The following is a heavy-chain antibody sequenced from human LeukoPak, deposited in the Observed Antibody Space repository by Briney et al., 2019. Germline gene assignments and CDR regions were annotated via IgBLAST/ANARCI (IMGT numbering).Heavy chain of an antibody. CDR2: IYPGDSDT. CDR1: GYTFTSYW. Sequence: KVSCKASGYTFTSYWIGWVRQMPGKGLEWMGIIYPGDSDTRYSPSFQGQVTISADKSISTAYLQWSSLKASDTAMYYCARHLFTPWFGELIAGVGYYYYGMDVWGQGTTVTVSS. CDR3: ARHLFTPWFGELIAGVGYYYYGMDV. J-gene: IGHJ6*02. V-gene: IGHV5-51*01. D-gene: IGHD3-10*01.